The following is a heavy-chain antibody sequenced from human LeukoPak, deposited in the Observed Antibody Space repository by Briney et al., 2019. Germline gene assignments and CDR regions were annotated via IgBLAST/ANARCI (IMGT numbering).Heavy chain of an antibody. D-gene: IGHD3-10*01. CDR3: ARDIIYYGSGSYMDV. V-gene: IGHV3-30*04. Sequence: GGSLRLSCAASGFTFSSYAMRWVRQAPGKGLEWVAVISYDGSNKYYADSVKGRFTISRDNSKNTLYLQMNSLRAEDTAVYYCARDIIYYGSGSYMDVWGKGTTVTVSS. CDR2: ISYDGSNK. J-gene: IGHJ6*04. CDR1: GFTFSSYA.